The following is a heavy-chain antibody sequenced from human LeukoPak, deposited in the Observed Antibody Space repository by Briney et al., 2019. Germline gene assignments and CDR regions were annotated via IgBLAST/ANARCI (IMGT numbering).Heavy chain of an antibody. CDR3: AKSYDSGWYVSDY. D-gene: IGHD6-19*01. CDR1: GFTFSTYP. CDR2: ISYDGSDK. J-gene: IGHJ4*02. V-gene: IGHV3-30*18. Sequence: ALGPSCAASGFTFSTYPMHWVHQAPDNWLHRVAVISYDGSDKYYADSVKGRFRISRDNSKNTLYLQTNSLRAEDTAVYYCAKSYDSGWYVSDYWGQGTLVTVSS.